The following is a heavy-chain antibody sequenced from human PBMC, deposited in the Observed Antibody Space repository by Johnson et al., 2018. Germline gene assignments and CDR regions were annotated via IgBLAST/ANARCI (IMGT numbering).Heavy chain of an antibody. CDR1: GFTFSSYG. D-gene: IGHD3-3*01. CDR3: AKDPRGITIFGVVIPYYYYMDV. CDR2: ISYDGSNK. Sequence: QVQLVESGGGVVQPGRSLRLSCAASGFTFSSYGMHWVRQAPGKGLEWVAVISYDGSNKYYADSVKGRFTISRDNSKNTLYLQMNSLRAEETAVDYCAKDPRGITIFGVVIPYYYYMDVWGKGTTVTVSS. J-gene: IGHJ6*03. V-gene: IGHV3-30*18.